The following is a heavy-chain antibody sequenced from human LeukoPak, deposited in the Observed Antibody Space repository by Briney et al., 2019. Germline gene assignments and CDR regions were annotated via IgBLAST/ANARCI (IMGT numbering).Heavy chain of an antibody. V-gene: IGHV4-39*01. CDR2: IFDSGST. CDR1: GGSISTSNYY. J-gene: IGHJ6*03. Sequence: PSETLSLTCTVSGGSISTSNYYWGWIRQPPGKGLEWIGNIFDSGSTYYSPSPRSRVTISLDPSRNQFSLKLNSVTAADMAVYYCASFYCSGGSCYQYFSYYYMDVWGKGTTVTISS. D-gene: IGHD2-15*01. CDR3: ASFYCSGGSCYQYFSYYYMDV.